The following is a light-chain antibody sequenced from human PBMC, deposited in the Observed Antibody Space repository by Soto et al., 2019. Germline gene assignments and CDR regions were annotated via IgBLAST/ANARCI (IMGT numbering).Light chain of an antibody. Sequence: EIVLTPSPAPLSLSPGERATLSCRASQSVSSNLAWYQQKPGQAPRLLISDASNRATGVPARFSSIGSGTDFTLSISSLEPYDFAVYYCQQRYNWPPITFGQGIRLEIK. V-gene: IGKV3-11*01. CDR3: QQRYNWPPIT. CDR1: QSVSSN. J-gene: IGKJ5*01. CDR2: DAS.